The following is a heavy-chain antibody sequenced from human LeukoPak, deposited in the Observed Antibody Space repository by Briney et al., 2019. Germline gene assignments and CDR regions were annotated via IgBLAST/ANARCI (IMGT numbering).Heavy chain of an antibody. Sequence: PGGSLRLSCAASGFTFSSYAMSWVRQAPGKGLEWVSVISGSGVTIDCADSVMGRFTISRDNSKNTLYLQLDSLRAEDTAVYFCAKGLWGAYYYGMDVWGQGTTVTVSS. D-gene: IGHD3-16*01. CDR2: ISGSGVTI. CDR3: AKGLWGAYYYGMDV. V-gene: IGHV3-23*01. J-gene: IGHJ6*02. CDR1: GFTFSSYA.